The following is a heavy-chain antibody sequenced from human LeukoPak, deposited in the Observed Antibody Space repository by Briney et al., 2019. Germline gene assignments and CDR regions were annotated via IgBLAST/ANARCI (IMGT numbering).Heavy chain of an antibody. CDR2: INHSGST. J-gene: IGHJ4*02. Sequence: SETLSLTCAVYGGSFSGYYWSWIRQPPGKGLEWIGEINHSGSTNYNLSLKSRVTISVDTSKNQFSLKLSSVTAADTAVYYCARVQLKGRKGDYFDYWGQGTLVTVSS. CDR1: GGSFSGYY. CDR3: ARVQLKGRKGDYFDY. V-gene: IGHV4-34*01. D-gene: IGHD1-14*01.